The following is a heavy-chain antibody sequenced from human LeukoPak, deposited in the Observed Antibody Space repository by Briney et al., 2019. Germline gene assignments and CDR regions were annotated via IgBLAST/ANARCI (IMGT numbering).Heavy chain of an antibody. J-gene: IGHJ4*02. CDR1: GFTFDDYA. CDR3: VRDFRFLDDY. V-gene: IGHV3-9*01. CDR2: ISWNSGSI. D-gene: IGHD3-3*01. Sequence: PGGSLRLSCAASGFTFDDYAMHWVRQAPGKGLEWVSGISWNSGSIGYADSVKGRFTISRDNAKNSLYLRMNSLRAEDTAVYYCVRDFRFLDDYWGQGTLVTVSS.